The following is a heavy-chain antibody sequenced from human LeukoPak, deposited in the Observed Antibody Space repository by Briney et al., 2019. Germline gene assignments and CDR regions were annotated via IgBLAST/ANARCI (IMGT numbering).Heavy chain of an antibody. J-gene: IGHJ4*02. CDR2: TYYGGDT. Sequence: SETLSLTCSVSGGSISSSSYYWGWIRQPPGKGLEWIGNTYYGGDTYYNPSLKSRVTISVDTSKNQFSLELNSVTAADTAVYYCAAAFDYWGQGILVTVSS. CDR3: AAAFDY. CDR1: GGSISSSSYY. D-gene: IGHD6-25*01. V-gene: IGHV4-39*01.